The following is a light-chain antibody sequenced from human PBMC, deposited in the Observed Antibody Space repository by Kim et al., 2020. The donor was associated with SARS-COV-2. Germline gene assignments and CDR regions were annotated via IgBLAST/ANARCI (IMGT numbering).Light chain of an antibody. CDR1: QSVKNR. CDR2: GAS. V-gene: IGKV3-15*01. J-gene: IGKJ4*01. Sequence: CPGERGKLSCRASQSVKNRLAWYQQRPGQAPRRLIYGASTRATDISARFSGSGSGTEFTLTIRSLQSEDLAVYYCQQYNDWPLLTFGGGTKVDIK. CDR3: QQYNDWPLLT.